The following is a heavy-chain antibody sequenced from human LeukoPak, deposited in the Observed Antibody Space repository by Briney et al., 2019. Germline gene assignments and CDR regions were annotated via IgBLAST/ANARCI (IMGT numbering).Heavy chain of an antibody. CDR2: ISAYNGNT. D-gene: IGHD6-19*01. CDR3: ARESGIAVAGGTPDY. J-gene: IGHJ4*02. Sequence: ASVNVSCKASGYTFTSYGISWVRQAPGQGLEWMGWISAYNGNTNYAQKLQGRVTMTTDTSTSTAYMELRSLRSDDTAVYYCARESGIAVAGGTPDYWGQGTLVTVSS. V-gene: IGHV1-18*01. CDR1: GYTFTSYG.